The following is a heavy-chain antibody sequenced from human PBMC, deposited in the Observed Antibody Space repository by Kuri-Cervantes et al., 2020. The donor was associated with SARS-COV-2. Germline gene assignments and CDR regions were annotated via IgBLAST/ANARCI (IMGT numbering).Heavy chain of an antibody. D-gene: IGHD2-15*01. J-gene: IGHJ6*03. CDR2: VRGKANNYAT. CDR3: ARSLSAYSYYYYYMDV. CDR1: GFLFSASA. V-gene: IGHV3-73*01. Sequence: AESLTLSCEVSGFLFSASAIHWVRQPSGKGLEWVGRVRGKANNYATAYAASVKGRFTISRDDSKNMAYLQMNSLKTEDTAVYYCARSLSAYSYYYYYMDVWGKGTTVTVSS.